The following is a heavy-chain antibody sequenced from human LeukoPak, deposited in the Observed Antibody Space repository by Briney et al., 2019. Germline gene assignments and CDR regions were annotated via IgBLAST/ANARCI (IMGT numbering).Heavy chain of an antibody. V-gene: IGHV3-23*01. Sequence: PGGSLRLSCAASGFTFGTHAMTWVRQAPGKGLEWVSGMSGSGDTTYYADSVKGRFTISRDNSKNTLFLQMNSLRAEDTAVYYCVKLAGISGWYVYYFDYWGQGTLVTVS. D-gene: IGHD6-19*01. J-gene: IGHJ4*02. CDR2: MSGSGDTT. CDR3: VKLAGISGWYVYYFDY. CDR1: GFTFGTHA.